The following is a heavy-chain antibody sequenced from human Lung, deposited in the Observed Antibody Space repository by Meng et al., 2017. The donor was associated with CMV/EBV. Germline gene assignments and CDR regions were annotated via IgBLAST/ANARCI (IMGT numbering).Heavy chain of an antibody. D-gene: IGHD6-19*01. V-gene: IGHV4-4*02. Sequence: RLQEPGPGLVKLSGTLSLTCAVSGGSISISTWWSWVRQPPGKGLEWIGEIYHSGGTNYNPSLRGRVTISLDKSKNQFSLTLRSVTAADTAVYYCARDPYATGWAGWGQGTLVTVSS. CDR2: IYHSGGT. J-gene: IGHJ4*02. CDR3: ARDPYATGWAG. CDR1: GGSISISTW.